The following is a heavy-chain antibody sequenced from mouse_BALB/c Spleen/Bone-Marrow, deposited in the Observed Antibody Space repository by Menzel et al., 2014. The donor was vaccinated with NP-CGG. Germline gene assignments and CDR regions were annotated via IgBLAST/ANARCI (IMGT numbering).Heavy chain of an antibody. V-gene: IGHV5-4*02. CDR1: GFTFSDYY. J-gene: IGHJ1*01. Sequence: EVKVEESGGGLVKPGGSLKLSCAASGFTFSDYYMYWVRQTPEKRLEWVATISDGGSYTYYPDSVKGRFTISKDNAKNNLYRQMRSLKSEDTAMYYCARVVTTATLYWYFDVWGAGTTVTVSS. CDR3: ARVVTTATLYWYFDV. D-gene: IGHD1-2*01. CDR2: ISDGGSYT.